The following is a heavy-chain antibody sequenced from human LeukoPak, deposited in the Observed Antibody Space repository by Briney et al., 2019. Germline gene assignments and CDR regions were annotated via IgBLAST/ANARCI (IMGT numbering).Heavy chain of an antibody. J-gene: IGHJ6*04. Sequence: SVKLSCKTSGATFSSYAFTWVRQAPGQGLEWMGVIIPSFETPHYAQEFQGRVRFTADESTTTVYMELSSLKTDDTAIYDCAADHGSDYNYYDIDVWGKGTTVTVSS. V-gene: IGHV1-69*13. D-gene: IGHD3-10*01. CDR2: IIPSFETP. CDR3: AADHGSDYNYYDIDV. CDR1: GATFSSYA.